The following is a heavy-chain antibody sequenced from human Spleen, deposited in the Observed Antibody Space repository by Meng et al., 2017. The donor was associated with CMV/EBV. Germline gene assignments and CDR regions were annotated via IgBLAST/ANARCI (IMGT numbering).Heavy chain of an antibody. J-gene: IGHJ6*02. D-gene: IGHD2-2*01. Sequence: ASVKVSCKASGYNFNDYGINWVRQAPGQGLEWMGWISVPNGDINYAQKFQGRVTMTTDKSTSTAYMELRSLRSEDTAVYYCARAMGRVGYCSSTSCYYYGMDVWGQGTTVTVSS. CDR2: ISVPNGDI. CDR1: GYNFNDYG. CDR3: ARAMGRVGYCSSTSCYYYGMDV. V-gene: IGHV1-18*01.